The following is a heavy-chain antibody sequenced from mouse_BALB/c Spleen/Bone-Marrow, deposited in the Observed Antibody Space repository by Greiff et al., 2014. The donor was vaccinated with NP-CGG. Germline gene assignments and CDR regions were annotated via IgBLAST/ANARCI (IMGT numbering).Heavy chain of an antibody. CDR1: GDSITRGY. CDR2: ISYSGST. Sequence: EVKVEESGPSLVKPSQTLSLTCSVTGDSITRGYWNWIRKFPGNKLEYMGYISYSGSTYYNPSLKSRISITRDTSKNQYYLQLKSVTTEDTATYYCARFGYDYALDYWGQGTSVTVSS. J-gene: IGHJ4*01. CDR3: ARFGYDYALDY. D-gene: IGHD2-2*01. V-gene: IGHV3-8*02.